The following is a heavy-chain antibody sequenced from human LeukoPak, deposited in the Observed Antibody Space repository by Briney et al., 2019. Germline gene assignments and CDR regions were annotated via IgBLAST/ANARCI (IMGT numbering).Heavy chain of an antibody. V-gene: IGHV3-23*01. J-gene: IGHJ4*02. CDR1: GFTFRSYA. D-gene: IGHD3-22*01. CDR2: ISGSGGST. CDR3: ASYDSSGYYHYFDY. Sequence: GGSLRLSCAASGFTFRSYAMSWVRQAPGKGLEWVSTISGSGGSTYYADSVKGRFTISRDNSKNTLYLQMNSLRAEDTAVYYCASYDSSGYYHYFDYWGQGTLVTVSS.